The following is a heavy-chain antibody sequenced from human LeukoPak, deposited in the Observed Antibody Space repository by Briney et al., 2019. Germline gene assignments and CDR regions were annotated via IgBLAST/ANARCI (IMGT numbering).Heavy chain of an antibody. Sequence: PGGSLRLSCAASGFTFSSYGMHWVRQAPGKGLEWVAVIWYDGSNKYYADSVKGRFTISRDNSKNTLYLQMNSLRAEDTAVYYCARDPPDYYDSSDQSDYWGQGTLVTVSS. CDR2: IWYDGSNK. V-gene: IGHV3-33*01. D-gene: IGHD3-22*01. CDR1: GFTFSSYG. J-gene: IGHJ4*02. CDR3: ARDPPDYYDSSDQSDY.